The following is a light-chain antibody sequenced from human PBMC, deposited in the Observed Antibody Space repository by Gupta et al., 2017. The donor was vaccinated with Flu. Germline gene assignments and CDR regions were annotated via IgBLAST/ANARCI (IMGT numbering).Light chain of an antibody. J-gene: IGLJ1*01. CDR2: DVS. CDR1: SSDVGGYKY. V-gene: IGLV2-14*03. Sequence: SSDVGGYKYVSWYQHHPGRAPELTIYDVSNRPSGVSNRFSGSKSGNTASLTISGLQAEDEADYYCSSYTSSSTYVFGTGTKVTVL. CDR3: SSYTSSSTYV.